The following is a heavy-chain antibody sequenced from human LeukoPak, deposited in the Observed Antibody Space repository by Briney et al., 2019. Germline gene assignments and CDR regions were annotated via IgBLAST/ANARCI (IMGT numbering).Heavy chain of an antibody. Sequence: GGSLRLSCAASGFTFSSHAMNWVRQAPGKGLEWVSAISGSGGSTYYADSAKGRFTISGDNSKNMLYLQMNSLRAEDTAVYYCAKDFHASSGYYLDYWGQGTLVTVSS. D-gene: IGHD3-22*01. CDR1: GFTFSSHA. CDR2: ISGSGGST. CDR3: AKDFHASSGYYLDY. V-gene: IGHV3-23*01. J-gene: IGHJ4*02.